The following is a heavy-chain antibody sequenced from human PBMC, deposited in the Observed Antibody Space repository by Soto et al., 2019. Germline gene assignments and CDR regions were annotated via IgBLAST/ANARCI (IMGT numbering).Heavy chain of an antibody. V-gene: IGHV3-30-3*01. D-gene: IGHD1-20*01. CDR3: ARDRRLTGTHQT. J-gene: IGHJ5*02. CDR1: GFTFSSYA. Sequence: PGGSLRLSCAASGFTFSSYAMHWVRQAPGKGLEWVAVISYDGSNKYYADSVKGRFTISRDNSKNTLYLQMNSLRAEDTAVYYCARDRRLTGTHQTWGQGTLVTVSS. CDR2: ISYDGSNK.